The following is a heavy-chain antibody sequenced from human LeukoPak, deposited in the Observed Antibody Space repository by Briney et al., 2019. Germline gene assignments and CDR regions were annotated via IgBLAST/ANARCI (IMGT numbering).Heavy chain of an antibody. CDR1: GGSISSSSYY. Sequence: SETLSLTCTVSGGSISSSSYYWGWIRQPPGKGLEWIGSIYYTRSTYYNPSLKGRVTISVDTSKNQFSLKLTSVTAADTAVYYCARGVTMIVVVIHDWYFDLWGRGTLVTVSS. V-gene: IGHV4-39*01. CDR2: IYYTRST. J-gene: IGHJ2*01. CDR3: ARGVTMIVVVIHDWYFDL. D-gene: IGHD3-22*01.